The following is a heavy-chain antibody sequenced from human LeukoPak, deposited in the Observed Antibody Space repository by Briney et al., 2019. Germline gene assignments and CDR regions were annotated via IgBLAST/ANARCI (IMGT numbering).Heavy chain of an antibody. V-gene: IGHV1-69*13. CDR2: IIPIFGTA. Sequence: GASVKVSCKASGYTFTSYGISWVRQAPGQGLEWMGGIIPIFGTANYAQKFQGRVTITADESTSTAYMELSSLRSEDTAVYYCARETNLGSLFIVVVPAAKKANWFDPWGQGTLVTVSS. CDR1: GYTFTSYG. D-gene: IGHD2-2*01. CDR3: ARETNLGSLFIVVVPAAKKANWFDP. J-gene: IGHJ5*02.